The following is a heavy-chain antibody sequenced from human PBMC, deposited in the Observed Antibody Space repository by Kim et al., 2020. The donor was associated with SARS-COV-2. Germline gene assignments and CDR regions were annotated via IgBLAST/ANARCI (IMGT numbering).Heavy chain of an antibody. J-gene: IGHJ4*02. D-gene: IGHD1-26*01. CDR2: IKGDGSDK. V-gene: IGHV3-7*03. CDR3: ARDVTGSLDY. CDR1: GFTFSSYW. Sequence: GGSLSLSCAASGFTFSSYWMGWVRQAPGKGLEWVANIKGDGSDKNYVDSVKGRFTISRDNAKNSLYLQMNSLRVEVTAVYRCARDVTGSLDYWGQGTLVTVSS.